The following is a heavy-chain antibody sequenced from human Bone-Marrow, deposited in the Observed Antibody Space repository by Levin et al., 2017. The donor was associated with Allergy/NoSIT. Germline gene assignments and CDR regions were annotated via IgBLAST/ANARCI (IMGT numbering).Heavy chain of an antibody. J-gene: IGHJ4*02. CDR3: ARATADLAVGNYFFDY. D-gene: IGHD2/OR15-2a*01. V-gene: IGHV4-30-4*01. CDR2: IWSSGHI. CDR1: GSFISDNVFY. Sequence: SETLSLTCSVSGSFISDNVFYWGWIRQSPGKGLEWIGFIWSSGHIEYNPSFASQFTMSVDVSRNQFSLRLTSVTAADTAYYYCARATADLAVGNYFFDYWGQGTLVTVSS.